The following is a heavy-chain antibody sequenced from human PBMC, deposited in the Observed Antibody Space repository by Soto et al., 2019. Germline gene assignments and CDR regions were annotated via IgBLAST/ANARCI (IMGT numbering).Heavy chain of an antibody. CDR1: GYTFTSYG. V-gene: IGHV1-18*04. CDR2: ISAYNGST. CDR3: ARPRIAAAGTLLDYYYYYGMDV. Sequence: ASVKVSCKASGYTFTSYGISWVRQAPGQGLEWMGWISAYNGSTSYAQKFQGRVTMTRDTSTSTVYMELSSLRSEDTAVYYCARPRIAAAGTLLDYYYYYGMDVWGQGTTVTVSS. J-gene: IGHJ6*02. D-gene: IGHD6-13*01.